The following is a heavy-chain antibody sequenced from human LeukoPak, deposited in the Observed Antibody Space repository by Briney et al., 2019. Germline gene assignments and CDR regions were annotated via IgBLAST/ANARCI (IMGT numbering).Heavy chain of an antibody. Sequence: GRSLRLSCAASGFTFRSYGMHWVRQAPGKGLEWVAVISHDDSDDYYADSVRGRFTISRDRPNNMLYLQMNSLTAADTAVYYCARDRRYCTTTSCYAWPYFYGMDVWGQGTTVIVSS. V-gene: IGHV3-30*03. CDR3: ARDRRYCTTTSCYAWPYFYGMDV. CDR1: GFTFRSYG. J-gene: IGHJ6*02. CDR2: ISHDDSDD. D-gene: IGHD2-2*01.